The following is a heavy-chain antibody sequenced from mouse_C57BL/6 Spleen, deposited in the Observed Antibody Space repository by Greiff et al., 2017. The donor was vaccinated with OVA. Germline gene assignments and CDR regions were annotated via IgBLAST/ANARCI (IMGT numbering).Heavy chain of an antibody. CDR3: AREDPRGFDY. J-gene: IGHJ2*01. V-gene: IGHV3-6*01. Sequence: EVQLQESGPGLVKPSQSLSLTCSVTGYSITSGYYWNWIRQFPGNKLEWMGYISYDGSNNYNPSLKNRISITRDTSKNQFFLKLNSVTTEDTATYYCAREDPRGFDYWGQGTTLTVSS. CDR2: ISYDGSN. CDR1: GYSITSGYY.